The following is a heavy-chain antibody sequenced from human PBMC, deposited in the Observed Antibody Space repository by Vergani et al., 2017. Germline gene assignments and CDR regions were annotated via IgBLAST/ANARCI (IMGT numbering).Heavy chain of an antibody. J-gene: IGHJ4*02. D-gene: IGHD6-19*01. Sequence: QVQLQESGPGLVKPSETLSLTCAVSGYSISSGYYWGWIRQPPGKGLEWIGSIYHSGSTYYNPSLKSRVTISVDTSKNQFSLKLSSVTAADTAVYYCARGREEIAVAGRFDYWGQGTLVTVSS. CDR3: ARGREEIAVAGRFDY. V-gene: IGHV4-38-2*01. CDR1: GYSISSGYY. CDR2: IYHSGST.